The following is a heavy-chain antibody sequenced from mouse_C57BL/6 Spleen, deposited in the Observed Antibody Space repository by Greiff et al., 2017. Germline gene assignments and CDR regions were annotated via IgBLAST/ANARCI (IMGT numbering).Heavy chain of an antibody. D-gene: IGHD1-1*01. CDR1: GYTFTDYY. V-gene: IGHV1-26*01. CDR3: ARRDYYGPLDV. J-gene: IGHJ1*03. CDR2: INPNNGGT. Sequence: VQLQQSGPELVKPGASVKISCKASGYTFTDYYMNWVKQSHGKSLEWIGDINPNNGGTSYNQKFKGKATLTVDKSSSTAYMELRSLTSEDSAVYYCARRDYYGPLDVWGTGTTVTVSS.